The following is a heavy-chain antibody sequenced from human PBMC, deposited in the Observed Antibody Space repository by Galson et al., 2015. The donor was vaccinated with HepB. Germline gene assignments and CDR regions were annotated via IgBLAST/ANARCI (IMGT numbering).Heavy chain of an antibody. V-gene: IGHV1-46*04. J-gene: IGHJ4*02. CDR3: ARVTPPHYSSGWFDY. CDR1: GYTFTSYY. CDR2: INPSGGST. Sequence: LVKVSCKASGYTFTSYYMHWVRQAPGQGLEWMGIINPSGGSTSYAQKLQGRVTMTRDTSTSTVYMELSSLRSEDTAVYYCARVTPPHYSSGWFDYWGQGTLVTVSS. D-gene: IGHD6-19*01.